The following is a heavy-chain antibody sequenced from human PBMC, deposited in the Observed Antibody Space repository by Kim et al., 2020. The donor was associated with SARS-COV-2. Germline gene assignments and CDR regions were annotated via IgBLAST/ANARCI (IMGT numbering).Heavy chain of an antibody. D-gene: IGHD5-12*01. Sequence: YAQKFQGRVTMTRDTSTSTVYMELSSLRSEDTAVYYCARDLGYAGKWFDPWGQGTLVTVSS. V-gene: IGHV1-46*01. CDR3: ARDLGYAGKWFDP. J-gene: IGHJ5*02.